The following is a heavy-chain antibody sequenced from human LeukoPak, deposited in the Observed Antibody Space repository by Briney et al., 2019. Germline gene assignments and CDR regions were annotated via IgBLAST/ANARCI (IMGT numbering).Heavy chain of an antibody. CDR1: GGTVSSYA. CDR2: IIPIFGTA. Sequence: ASVKVSCKASGGTVSSYAISWVRQAPGQGLEWMGGIIPIFGTANYAQKFQGRVTITADESTSTAYMALSSLRSGGTAVYYCARDSVRRGISGWFDPWGQGTLVTVSS. J-gene: IGHJ5*02. V-gene: IGHV1-69*13. D-gene: IGHD3-16*01. CDR3: ARDSVRRGISGWFDP.